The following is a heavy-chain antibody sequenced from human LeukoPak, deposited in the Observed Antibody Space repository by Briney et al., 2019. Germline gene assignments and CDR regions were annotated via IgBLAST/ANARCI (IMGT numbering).Heavy chain of an antibody. CDR1: GGSISSSSFY. CDR2: IHYAGST. V-gene: IGHV4-39*07. Sequence: SETLSLTCNVSGGSISSSSFYWGLIRQPPGKGLEWLGSIHYAGSTYYNPSLKSRVTISIDTSKNQFSLKLSSVTAADTAVYYCARAGKLWFGELPDFWGQGTLVTVSS. J-gene: IGHJ4*02. CDR3: ARAGKLWFGELPDF. D-gene: IGHD3-10*01.